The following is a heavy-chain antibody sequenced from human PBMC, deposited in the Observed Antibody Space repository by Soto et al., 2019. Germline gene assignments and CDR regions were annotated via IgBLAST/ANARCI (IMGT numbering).Heavy chain of an antibody. CDR1: GGSFSGYY. V-gene: IGHV4-34*01. CDR3: ARESYYYGMDV. CDR2: INHSGST. J-gene: IGHJ6*02. Sequence: SETLSLTCAVYGGSFSGYYWSWIRQPPGKGLEWIGEINHSGSTNYNPSLKSRVTISVDTSKNQFSLKLSSVTAADTAVYYCARESYYYGMDVWGQGTTVTV.